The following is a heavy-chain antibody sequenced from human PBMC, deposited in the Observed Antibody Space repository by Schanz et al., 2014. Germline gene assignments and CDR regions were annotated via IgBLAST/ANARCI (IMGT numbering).Heavy chain of an antibody. CDR3: ARGIFGVVVMYHYGMDV. D-gene: IGHD3-3*02. CDR1: GYTFNNYG. V-gene: IGHV1-18*01. Sequence: QVQLVQSGAEVKKPGASVKVSCKASGYTFNNYGIAWVRQAPGQGLEWMGWINVHHGNTNHAQKFQGRVTMTTDIFTNTAFLELRSLRSDDTAVYYCARGIFGVVVMYHYGMDVWGQGTTVTVSS. J-gene: IGHJ6*02. CDR2: INVHHGNT.